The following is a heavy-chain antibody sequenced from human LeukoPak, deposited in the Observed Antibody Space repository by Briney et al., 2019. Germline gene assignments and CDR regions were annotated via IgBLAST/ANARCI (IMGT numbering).Heavy chain of an antibody. Sequence: GESLKIFCKGFGYTFTSYWIGWVRQMPEKGLEWMGIIYPSDSDTRYSPSFQGQVTISADKSISIAYLQWSSLKASDTAMYYCVRRDSSGWFTVWGQGTLVTVSS. V-gene: IGHV5-51*01. D-gene: IGHD6-19*01. CDR3: VRRDSSGWFTV. CDR2: IYPSDSDT. J-gene: IGHJ4*02. CDR1: GYTFTSYW.